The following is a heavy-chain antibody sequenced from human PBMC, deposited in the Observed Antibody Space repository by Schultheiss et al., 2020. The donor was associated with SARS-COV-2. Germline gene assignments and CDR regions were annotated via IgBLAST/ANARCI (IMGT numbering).Heavy chain of an antibody. V-gene: IGHV3-64*02. CDR3: AKDLRRITIFSGSYYGMDV. D-gene: IGHD3-9*01. CDR2: ISSNGGST. CDR1: GFIFSSYV. J-gene: IGHJ6*02. Sequence: GGSLRLSCAASGFIFSSYVMYWVRQAPGKGLEYVSAISSNGGSTYYADSVKGRFTISRDNSKNTLYLQMNSLRAEDTAIYYCAKDLRRITIFSGSYYGMDVWGQGTTVTVSS.